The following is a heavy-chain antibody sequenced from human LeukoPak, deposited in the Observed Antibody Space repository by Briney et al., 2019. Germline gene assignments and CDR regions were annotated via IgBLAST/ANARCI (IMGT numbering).Heavy chain of an antibody. J-gene: IGHJ6*02. D-gene: IGHD5-18*01. Sequence: GGSLRLSCAASGFTFSSYGMHWVRQAPGKGLEWVAVIWYDGSNKYYADSVKGRFTISRDNSKNTLYLQMSRLRAEDTAVYYCARDVYGVDTAMVHLPLLGTMLYGMDVWGQGTTVTVSS. CDR3: ARDVYGVDTAMVHLPLLGTMLYGMDV. CDR1: GFTFSSYG. CDR2: IWYDGSNK. V-gene: IGHV3-33*01.